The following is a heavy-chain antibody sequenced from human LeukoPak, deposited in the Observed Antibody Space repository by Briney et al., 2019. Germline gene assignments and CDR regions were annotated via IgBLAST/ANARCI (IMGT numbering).Heavy chain of an antibody. CDR1: GGSISSGSYY. CDR3: ARSSGWSYYYYYYMDV. J-gene: IGHJ6*03. Sequence: SETLSLTCTVSGGSISSGSYYWSWIRQPAGKGLEWIRRIYTSGSTNYNPSLKSRVTISVDTSKNQFSLKLSSVTAADTAVYYCARSSGWSYYYYYYMDVWGKGTTVTVSS. CDR2: IYTSGST. D-gene: IGHD3-22*01. V-gene: IGHV4-61*02.